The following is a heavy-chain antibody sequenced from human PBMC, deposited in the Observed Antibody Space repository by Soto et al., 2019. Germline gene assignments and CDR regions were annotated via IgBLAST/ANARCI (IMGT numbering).Heavy chain of an antibody. D-gene: IGHD5-18*01. J-gene: IGHJ4*02. CDR3: AGGYSYSPGFYFDY. CDR2: VWYDGSNQ. Sequence: PGGSLRRSGAASGFTFSIYAMHWVRQAPGKGLEWVAVVWYDGSNQYYADSVKGRFTIFRDNSKNTLFLQMNSLRVEDTAVYYCAGGYSYSPGFYFDYWGQGSLVTVSS. CDR1: GFTFSIYA. V-gene: IGHV3-33*01.